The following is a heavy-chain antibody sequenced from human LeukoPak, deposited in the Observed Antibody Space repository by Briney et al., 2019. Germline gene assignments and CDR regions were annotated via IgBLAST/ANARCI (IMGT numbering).Heavy chain of an antibody. J-gene: IGHJ3*02. CDR3: AKDLSYYYARDTFDI. Sequence: GGSLRLSCAASGFTFSSYAMHWVRQAPGKGLEWVAVISYDGSNKYYADSVKGRFTISRDNSKNTLYLQMNSLRAEDTAVYYCAKDLSYYYARDTFDIWGQGTMVTVSS. V-gene: IGHV3-30*04. CDR1: GFTFSSYA. CDR2: ISYDGSNK. D-gene: IGHD3-10*01.